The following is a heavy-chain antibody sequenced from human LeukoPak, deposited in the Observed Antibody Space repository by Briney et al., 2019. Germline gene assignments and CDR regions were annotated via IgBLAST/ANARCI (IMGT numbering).Heavy chain of an antibody. D-gene: IGHD6-13*01. J-gene: IGHJ4*02. CDR2: IKQDGSEK. Sequence: QSGGSLRLSCAASGFTFSSYWMSWVRQAPGKGLEWVANIKQDGSEKYYVDSVKGRFTISRDNAKNSLYLQMNSLRTDDTAVYYCARGRGSWYGVYFDYWGQGTLVIVSS. CDR1: GFTFSSYW. V-gene: IGHV3-7*01. CDR3: ARGRGSWYGVYFDY.